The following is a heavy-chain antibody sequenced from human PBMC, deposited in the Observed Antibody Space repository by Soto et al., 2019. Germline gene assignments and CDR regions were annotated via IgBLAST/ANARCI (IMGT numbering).Heavy chain of an antibody. CDR1: GLTFSNYW. CDR2: IKEDGSEK. J-gene: IGHJ4*02. CDR3: SRDVVVGAKALNY. Sequence: PGGSLRLSCAASGLTFSNYWMTWVRQAPGKGLEWVANIKEDGSEKHYVDSVKGRFTISRDNAKNSLYLQMNSLRVEDTAVYFCSRDVVVGAKALNYWGQGALVPVSS. V-gene: IGHV3-7*01. D-gene: IGHD2-15*01.